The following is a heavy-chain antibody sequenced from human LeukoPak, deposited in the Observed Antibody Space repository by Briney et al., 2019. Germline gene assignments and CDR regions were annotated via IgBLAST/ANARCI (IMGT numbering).Heavy chain of an antibody. CDR3: ARDGSLGYCSSTSCPNYYYYGMDV. D-gene: IGHD2-2*01. V-gene: IGHV1-69*13. Sequence: SVKVSCKASGGTFSSYAISWVRQAPGQGLEWMGGIIPIFGTASYAQKFQGRVTITADESTSTAYMELSSLRSEDTAVYYCARDGSLGYCSSTSCPNYYYYGMDVWGQGTTVTVSS. CDR2: IIPIFGTA. J-gene: IGHJ6*02. CDR1: GGTFSSYA.